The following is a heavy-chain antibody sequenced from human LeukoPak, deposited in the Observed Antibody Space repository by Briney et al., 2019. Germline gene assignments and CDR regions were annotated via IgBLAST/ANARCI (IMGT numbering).Heavy chain of an antibody. CDR1: GGSISSGGYY. Sequence: SETLSLTCTVSGGSISSGGYYWSWIRQHPGKGLEWIGYIYYSGSTNYNPSLKSRVTISVDTSKNQFSLKLSSVTAADTAVYYCARHPEYSGYDLRYYFDYWGQGTLVTVSS. D-gene: IGHD5-12*01. CDR2: IYYSGST. J-gene: IGHJ4*02. CDR3: ARHPEYSGYDLRYYFDY. V-gene: IGHV4-61*08.